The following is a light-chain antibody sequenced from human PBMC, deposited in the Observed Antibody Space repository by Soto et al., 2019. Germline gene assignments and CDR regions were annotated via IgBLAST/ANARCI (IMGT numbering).Light chain of an antibody. Sequence: DIQMTQSPSTLSAFVGDRVTITCRASQSISTWLAWYQQKPVKAPKLLLYKASNLHSGVPSRFSGSASGTEFTLTISSLQPDDFATYYCPHYNTDSRTFGQGTEVDI. J-gene: IGKJ1*01. CDR2: KAS. V-gene: IGKV1-5*03. CDR3: PHYNTDSRT. CDR1: QSISTW.